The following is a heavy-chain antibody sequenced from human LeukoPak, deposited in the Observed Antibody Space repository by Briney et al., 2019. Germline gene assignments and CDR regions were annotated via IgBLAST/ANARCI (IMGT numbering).Heavy chain of an antibody. D-gene: IGHD6-13*01. CDR2: ISGSGGST. Sequence: PGRSLRLSCAASGFTFSSYSMNWVRQAPGKGLEWVSAISGSGGSTYYADSVKGRFTISRDNSKNTLYLQLNSLRAEDTAVYYCAKDGSSWYMASSDYWDQGTLVTVSS. J-gene: IGHJ4*02. CDR3: AKDGSSWYMASSDY. CDR1: GFTFSSYS. V-gene: IGHV3-23*01.